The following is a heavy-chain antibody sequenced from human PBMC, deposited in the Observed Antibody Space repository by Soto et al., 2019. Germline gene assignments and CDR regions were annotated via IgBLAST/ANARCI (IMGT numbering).Heavy chain of an antibody. V-gene: IGHV1-69*01. Sequence: QVQLVQSGAEVKKPGSSVKVSCKASGGTFSSYAISWVRQAPGQGLEWMGGIIPISGTANYAQKFHGRVTITAYESTSTDYMELSSLRSEDTAVYYCARSQGSSTSLEIYYYYYYGMDVWGQGTTVTVSS. CDR3: ARSQGSSTSLEIYYYYYYGMDV. CDR1: GGTFSSYA. J-gene: IGHJ6*02. CDR2: IIPISGTA. D-gene: IGHD2-2*01.